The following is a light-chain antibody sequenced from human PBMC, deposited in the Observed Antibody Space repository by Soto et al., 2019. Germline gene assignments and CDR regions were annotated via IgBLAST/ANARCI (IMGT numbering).Light chain of an antibody. CDR3: QHLHSYPIT. Sequence: DIQLTQSPSFLSASVGDRVTITCRASQGISSYLAWYQQKPGKAPKLLIYGASTLQSEVPSRFSGSGSGTEFTLTISSLQPEDFAIYFCQHLHSYPITFGQGTRLEIK. CDR2: GAS. J-gene: IGKJ5*01. CDR1: QGISSY. V-gene: IGKV1-9*01.